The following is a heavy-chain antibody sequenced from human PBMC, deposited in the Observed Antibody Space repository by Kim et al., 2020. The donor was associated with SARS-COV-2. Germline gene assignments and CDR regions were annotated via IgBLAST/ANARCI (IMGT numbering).Heavy chain of an antibody. D-gene: IGHD2-15*01. V-gene: IGHV3-23*05. CDR1: GFTFSGYS. CDR3: AKGSPGILHHYMDV. CDR2: INRRGNDI. J-gene: IGHJ6*02. Sequence: GGSLRLSCSASGFTFSGYSMGWVRQAPGKGLEWVSSINRRGNDIFYGDSVKGRFTISRDNSKNTLYLQMNSLRAEDTAIYHCAKGSPGILHHYMDVWGQGPTVTVSS.